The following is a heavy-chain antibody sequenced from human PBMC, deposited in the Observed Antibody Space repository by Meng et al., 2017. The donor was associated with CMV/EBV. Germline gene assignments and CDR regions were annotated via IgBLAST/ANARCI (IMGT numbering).Heavy chain of an antibody. CDR1: GGTFSSYA. D-gene: IGHD3-22*01. J-gene: IGHJ4*02. CDR3: ARGYWDSSGYYQHFDY. V-gene: IGHV1-69*05. Sequence: SVPVSCKASGGTFSSYAISWVRQAAGQGLEWMGGIIPIFGTANYAQKFQGRVTITTDESTSTAYMELSSLRSEDTAVYYCARGYWDSSGYYQHFDYWGQGTLVTVSS. CDR2: IIPIFGTA.